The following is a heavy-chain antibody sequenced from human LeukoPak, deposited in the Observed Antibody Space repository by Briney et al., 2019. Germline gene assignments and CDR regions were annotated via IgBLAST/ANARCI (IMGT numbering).Heavy chain of an antibody. CDR3: ASLTVTGGSLSDY. Sequence: GGSLSLSCAASGFTFDDYGMSWVRQAPGKGLEWVSYISNSGSSKYYVDSVKGRFTISRDNAKNSLYLQMNSLRAEDTAVYYCASLTVTGGSLSDYWGQGTVVTVSS. J-gene: IGHJ4*02. CDR2: ISNSGSSK. V-gene: IGHV3-48*03. D-gene: IGHD2-15*01. CDR1: GFTFDDYG.